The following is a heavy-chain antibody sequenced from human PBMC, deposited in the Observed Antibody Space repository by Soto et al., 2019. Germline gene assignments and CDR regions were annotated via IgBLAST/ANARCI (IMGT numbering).Heavy chain of an antibody. D-gene: IGHD6-13*01. Sequence: SVRVSCKASGGTFSSYAISWVRQAPGQGLEWMGGIIPIFGTANYAQKFQGRVTITADESTSTAYMELSSLRSEDTAVYYCARPYSSSWSSGFYYGMDVWGQGTTVTVSS. CDR1: GGTFSSYA. CDR3: ARPYSSSWSSGFYYGMDV. CDR2: IIPIFGTA. V-gene: IGHV1-69*13. J-gene: IGHJ6*02.